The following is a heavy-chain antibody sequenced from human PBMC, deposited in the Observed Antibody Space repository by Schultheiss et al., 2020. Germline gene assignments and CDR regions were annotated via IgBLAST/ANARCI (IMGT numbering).Heavy chain of an antibody. D-gene: IGHD3-16*01. V-gene: IGHV4-38-2*02. J-gene: IGHJ4*02. CDR2: VYHSGTT. CDR3: ARGATLSY. Sequence: SETLSLTCTVSGFSISSGFYWGWIRQPPGKGLEWIGSVYHSGTTNYNPSLEGRVTISVDTSRNQFSLKLISVTAADTAVYYCARGATLSYWGQGALVTVSS. CDR1: GFSISSGFY.